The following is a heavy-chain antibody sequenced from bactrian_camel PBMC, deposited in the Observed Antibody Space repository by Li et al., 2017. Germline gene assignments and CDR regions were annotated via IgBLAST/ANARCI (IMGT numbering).Heavy chain of an antibody. V-gene: IGHV3S1*01. CDR3: FTGNSGGT. D-gene: IGHD7*01. J-gene: IGHJ4*01. CDR2: IQIGGLST. Sequence: HVQLVESGGGSVQAGGSLRLSCVASGSTDSRECLAWFRQLPGKEREGVAAIQIGGLSTYYADSVRGRFTISRDNAKNTMYLQMNSLKSEDTAMYYCFTGNSGGTRGQGTQVTVS. CDR1: GSTDSREC.